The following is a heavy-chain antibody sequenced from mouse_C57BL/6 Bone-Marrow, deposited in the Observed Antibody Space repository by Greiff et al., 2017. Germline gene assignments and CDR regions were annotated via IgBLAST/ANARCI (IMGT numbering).Heavy chain of an antibody. J-gene: IGHJ3*01. Sequence: EVKLVESGGGLVQSGRSLRLSCATSGFTFSDFYMEWVRQAPGKGLEWIAASRNKANDYTTEYSASVKGRFIVSRDTSQSILYPQMNALRAEDTAIYYGARDANYGDYVRFAYWGQGTLVTVSA. D-gene: IGHD2-13*01. CDR3: ARDANYGDYVRFAY. V-gene: IGHV7-1*01. CDR2: SRNKANDYTT. CDR1: GFTFSDFY.